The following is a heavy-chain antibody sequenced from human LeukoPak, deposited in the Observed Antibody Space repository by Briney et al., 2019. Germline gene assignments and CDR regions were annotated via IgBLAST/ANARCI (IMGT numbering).Heavy chain of an antibody. CDR2: IYPGDSDT. CDR3: ARAAYGSGSYRNWFDP. V-gene: IGHV5-51*01. J-gene: IGHJ5*02. Sequence: GESLKISCKGSGYSFTSYWIGWVRRMPGKGLEWMGIIYPGDSDTRYSPSFQGQVTISADKSISTAYLQWSSLKASDTAMYYCARAAYGSGSYRNWFDPWGQGTLVTVSS. D-gene: IGHD3-10*01. CDR1: GYSFTSYW.